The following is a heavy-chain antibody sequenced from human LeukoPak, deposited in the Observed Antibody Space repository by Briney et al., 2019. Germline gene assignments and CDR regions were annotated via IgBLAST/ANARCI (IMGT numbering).Heavy chain of an antibody. D-gene: IGHD2-15*01. CDR2: VYYDGNT. Sequence: PGGSLRLSCAASEFTVSTNYMNWVRQAPGKGLEWVSVVYYDGNTYYADSVKGRFTISRDSSKNTPYLQMNSLRAEDTAVYYCASPGYCSGSSCYSGYFQHWGQGTLVTVSS. CDR1: EFTVSTNY. J-gene: IGHJ1*01. CDR3: ASPGYCSGSSCYSGYFQH. V-gene: IGHV3-53*01.